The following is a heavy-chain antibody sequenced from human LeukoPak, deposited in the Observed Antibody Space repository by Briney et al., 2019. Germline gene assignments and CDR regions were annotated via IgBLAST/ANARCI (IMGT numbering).Heavy chain of an antibody. V-gene: IGHV1-46*01. D-gene: IGHD3-10*01. J-gene: IGHJ4*02. Sequence: ASVTVSFMASGYTFTIYYMHWVRQARGQGREGMGVINPSGGNTSYAQNSQGRLTMPRHTPTSTVYMELSSLRSEDTAVYYCARPTLYGSGSYYFDYWGQGTLVTVSS. CDR2: INPSGGNT. CDR3: ARPTLYGSGSYYFDY. CDR1: GYTFTIYY.